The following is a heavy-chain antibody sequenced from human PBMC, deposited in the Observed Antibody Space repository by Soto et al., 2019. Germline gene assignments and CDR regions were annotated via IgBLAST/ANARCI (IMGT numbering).Heavy chain of an antibody. D-gene: IGHD5-12*01. Sequence: PSETLSLTCTVSGGSINTFYWSCVRQPAGEGLDWIGRIFSSGSASFNPSLESRVAMSVDTSRNHFSLNLSSVTAADMAVYYCAREGSYSAYNFAHGIQLWSFDFWGQGALVTVS. CDR3: AREGSYSAYNFAHGIQLWSFDF. CDR2: IFSSGSA. J-gene: IGHJ4*02. CDR1: GGSINTFY. V-gene: IGHV4-4*07.